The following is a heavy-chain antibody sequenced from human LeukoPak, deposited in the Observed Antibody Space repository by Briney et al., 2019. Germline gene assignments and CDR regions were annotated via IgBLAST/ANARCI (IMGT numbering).Heavy chain of an antibody. CDR1: GASISSGDYH. Sequence: SQTLSLTCTVSGASISSGDYHWNWIRQPPGKGLEWIGFIHDSGSTYYNPSLKSRVSISRDMSKNQLSLMLSSVTAADTAVYYCARGFGAGNYYYGWFDPWGQGTLVTVSS. V-gene: IGHV4-30-4*01. J-gene: IGHJ5*02. CDR2: IHDSGST. CDR3: ARGFGAGNYYYGWFDP. D-gene: IGHD3-10*01.